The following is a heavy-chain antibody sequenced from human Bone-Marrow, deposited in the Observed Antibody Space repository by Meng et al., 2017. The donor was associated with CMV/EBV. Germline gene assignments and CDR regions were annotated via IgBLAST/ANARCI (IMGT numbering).Heavy chain of an antibody. V-gene: IGHV3-23*01. CDR2: ISGSGGST. J-gene: IGHJ4*02. D-gene: IGHD3-10*01. CDR1: GFTFSSYA. CDR3: AKTGVTYYYGSGSSTGYDDY. Sequence: ETLSLTCAASGFTFSSYAMSWVRQAPGKGLEWVSAISGSGGSTYYADSVKGRFTISRDNSKNTLYLQMNSLRAEDTAVYYCAKTGVTYYYGSGSSTGYDDYWGQGTLVTVSS.